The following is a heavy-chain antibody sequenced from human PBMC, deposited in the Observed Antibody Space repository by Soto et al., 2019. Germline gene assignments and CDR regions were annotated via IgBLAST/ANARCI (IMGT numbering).Heavy chain of an antibody. J-gene: IGHJ5*02. CDR3: ARDQLDLPSGETWFDP. CDR2: IKQDGSEK. D-gene: IGHD3-16*01. Sequence: GGSLRLSCAASGFTFSSYWMSWVRQAPGKGLEWVANIKQDGSEKYYVDSVKGRFTISRDNAKNSLYLQMNSLRAEDTAVYYCARDQLDLPSGETWFDPWGQGTLVTVSS. CDR1: GFTFSSYW. V-gene: IGHV3-7*01.